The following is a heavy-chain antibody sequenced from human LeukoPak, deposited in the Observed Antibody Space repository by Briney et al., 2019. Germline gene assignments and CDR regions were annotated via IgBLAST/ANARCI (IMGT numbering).Heavy chain of an antibody. D-gene: IGHD5-18*01. CDR3: ARDSGKYSYGCPAGY. Sequence: QPGGSLRLSCAASGFTFSSYGMHWVRQAPGKGLEWVAVISYDGSNKYYADSVKGRFTISRDNSKNTLYLQMNSLRAEDTAVYYCARDSGKYSYGCPAGYWGQGTLVTVSS. J-gene: IGHJ4*02. V-gene: IGHV3-30*03. CDR2: ISYDGSNK. CDR1: GFTFSSYG.